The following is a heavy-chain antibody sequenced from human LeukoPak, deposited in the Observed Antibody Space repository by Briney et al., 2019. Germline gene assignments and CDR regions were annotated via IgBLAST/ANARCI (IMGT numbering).Heavy chain of an antibody. J-gene: IGHJ4*02. CDR3: AGRGYSGYDFDY. CDR2: INPNSGGT. Sequence: ASVKVSCKASGYTFTTYYMHWVRQAPGQGLEWMGWINPNSGGTNYAQKFQGRVTMTRDTSISTAYMELSRLRPDDTAVYYCAGRGYSGYDFDYWGQGTLVTVSS. CDR1: GYTFTTYY. D-gene: IGHD5-12*01. V-gene: IGHV1-2*02.